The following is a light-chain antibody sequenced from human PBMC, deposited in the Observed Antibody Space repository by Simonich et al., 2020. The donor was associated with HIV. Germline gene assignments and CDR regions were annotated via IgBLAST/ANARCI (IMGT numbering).Light chain of an antibody. Sequence: DIQMTQSPSSLSASVGDRVTITCRASQGISNSLAWYQQKPGKAPKLLLYAASSLQSRVPSRFSGSGSGTEFTLTINSLQPEDFATYYCQQAYSFPPTFGGGTKVDLK. CDR1: QGISNS. V-gene: IGKV1-12*01. CDR3: QQAYSFPPT. J-gene: IGKJ4*01. CDR2: AAS.